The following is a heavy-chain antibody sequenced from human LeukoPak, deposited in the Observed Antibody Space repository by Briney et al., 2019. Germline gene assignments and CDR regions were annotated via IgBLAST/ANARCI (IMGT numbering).Heavy chain of an antibody. CDR1: GYTFTSYD. Sequence: ASVKVSCKASGYTFTSYDINWVRQATGQGLEWMGWMNPNSGNTGYAQKFQGRVTITRNTSISTAYMELSSLRSEDTAVYYCARVEYSSSWDFDYWGQGTLVTVSS. V-gene: IGHV1-8*03. D-gene: IGHD6-6*01. CDR3: ARVEYSSSWDFDY. J-gene: IGHJ4*02. CDR2: MNPNSGNT.